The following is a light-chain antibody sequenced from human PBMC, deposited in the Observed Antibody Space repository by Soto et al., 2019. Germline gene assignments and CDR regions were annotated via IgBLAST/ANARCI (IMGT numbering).Light chain of an antibody. CDR3: ETWDSNTHKGV. CDR1: SGHSSYI. J-gene: IGLJ3*02. V-gene: IGLV4-60*03. Sequence: QSVLTQSSSASASLGSSVKLTCTLSSGHSSYIIAWHQQQPGKAPRYLLKLDGSGSYNKGSGVPDRFSGSSSGADRYLTISNLQSEDEADYYCETWDSNTHKGVFGGGTKVTVL. CDR2: LDGSGSY.